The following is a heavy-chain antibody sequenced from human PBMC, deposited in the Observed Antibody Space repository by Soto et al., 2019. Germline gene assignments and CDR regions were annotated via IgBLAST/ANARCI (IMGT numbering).Heavy chain of an antibody. CDR2: INTNTGNP. Sequence: ASVKVSCKASGYTFTSYAMNWVRQAPGQGLEWMGWINTNTGNPTYAQGFTGRFVFSLDTSVSTAYLQISSLKAEDTAVYYCARDYYGSGSYYHDAFDIWGQGTMVTVSS. CDR3: ARDYYGSGSYYHDAFDI. V-gene: IGHV7-4-1*02. CDR1: GYTFTSYA. D-gene: IGHD3-10*01. J-gene: IGHJ3*02.